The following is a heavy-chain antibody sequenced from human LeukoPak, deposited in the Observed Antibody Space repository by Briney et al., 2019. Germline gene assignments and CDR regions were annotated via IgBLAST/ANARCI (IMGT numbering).Heavy chain of an antibody. Sequence: GGSLRLSCAASGFTFSTYWMHWVRQAPGKGLVWVSRINSDGSTPSYADSVKGRFTISRDNAKNTLYLQMNSLRAEDTAVYYCARHIGYDFDYWGQGTLVTVSS. CDR2: INSDGSTP. J-gene: IGHJ4*02. CDR1: GFTFSTYW. V-gene: IGHV3-74*01. D-gene: IGHD5-12*01. CDR3: ARHIGYDFDY.